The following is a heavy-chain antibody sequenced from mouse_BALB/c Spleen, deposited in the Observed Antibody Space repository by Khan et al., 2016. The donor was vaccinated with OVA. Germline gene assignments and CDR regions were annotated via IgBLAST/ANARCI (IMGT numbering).Heavy chain of an antibody. Sequence: QVQLKESGPGLVAPSQSLSITCTVSGFSLSRYNVHWVRQPPGKGLEWLGMIWGGGGTDYNSALKSRMSIIKDNSKSQVFLKMNILQTDDTAMYYCAIAYYRYDGYYAMDYWGQGTSVTVSS. D-gene: IGHD2-14*01. V-gene: IGHV2-6-4*01. CDR2: IWGGGGT. CDR1: GFSLSRYN. CDR3: AIAYYRYDGYYAMDY. J-gene: IGHJ4*01.